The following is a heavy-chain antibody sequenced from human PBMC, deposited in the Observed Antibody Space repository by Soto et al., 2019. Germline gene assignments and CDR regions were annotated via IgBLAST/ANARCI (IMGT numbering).Heavy chain of an antibody. CDR2: VLYDGSSE. J-gene: IGHJ6*03. D-gene: IGHD1-26*01. V-gene: IGHV3-30*03. CDR1: GFTFSSYA. Sequence: QVQLVESGGGVVQSGRSLRLSCVASGFTFSSYAMHWVRQAPGKGLEWVAVVLYDGSSEYYADSMKGRFTISRDNSKNTLHLQMNSLRVEDTAVYYCARGWDYYYMDVWGKGTKVTVSS. CDR3: ARGWDYYYMDV.